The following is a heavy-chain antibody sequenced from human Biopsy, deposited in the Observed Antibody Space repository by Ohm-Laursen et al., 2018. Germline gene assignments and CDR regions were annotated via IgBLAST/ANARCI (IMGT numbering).Heavy chain of an antibody. Sequence: ATVNISCNASGYTFTGYHVHWARQAPGQGLEWMGWINAKTGDTNYAQKFQGRVTMTRDTSISTAYVDLSSLGSDDTAVYYCTRGGYYYDSLAYYYWFDPWGQGTLVTVSS. J-gene: IGHJ5*02. V-gene: IGHV1-2*02. CDR1: GYTFTGYH. D-gene: IGHD3-22*01. CDR3: TRGGYYYDSLAYYYWFDP. CDR2: INAKTGDT.